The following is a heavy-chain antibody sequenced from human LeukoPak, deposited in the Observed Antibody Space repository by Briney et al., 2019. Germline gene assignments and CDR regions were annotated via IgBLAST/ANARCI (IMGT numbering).Heavy chain of an antibody. V-gene: IGHV3-15*01. CDR2: IKTKGEGGTV. Sequence: KAWGSLRLSCATSGFTFSNAWMTWVRQAQGKGLEWVGRIKTKGEGGTVDYAAPVKGRFTISRDDSKNTLYLQMNSLKTEDTAIYYCMSDLDNWGQGTLVTVSS. CDR1: GFTFSNAW. CDR3: MSDLDN. J-gene: IGHJ4*02.